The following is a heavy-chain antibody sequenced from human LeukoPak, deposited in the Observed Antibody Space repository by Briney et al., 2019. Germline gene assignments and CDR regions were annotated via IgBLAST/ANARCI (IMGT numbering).Heavy chain of an antibody. CDR3: APTDRYGEGWGFDP. V-gene: IGHV3-30*02. Sequence: PGGSLRLSCAASGFTFSSYGMHWVRQAPGKGLEWVAFIRYDGSNKYYADSVKGRFTISRDNSKNTLYLQMNSLRAEDTAVYYCAPTDRYGEGWGFDPWGQGTLVTVSS. CDR2: IRYDGSNK. J-gene: IGHJ5*02. D-gene: IGHD4-17*01. CDR1: GFTFSSYG.